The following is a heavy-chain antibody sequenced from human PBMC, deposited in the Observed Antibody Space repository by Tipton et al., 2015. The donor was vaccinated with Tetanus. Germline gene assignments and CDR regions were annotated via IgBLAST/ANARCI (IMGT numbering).Heavy chain of an antibody. CDR1: GGSFSGYY. CDR3: ARGVNVLLWFGEFGGFGY. D-gene: IGHD3-10*01. Sequence: TLSLTCAVYGGSFSGYYWSWIRQPPGKGLEWIGEINHSGSTNYNPFLKSRVTISVDTSKNQFSLKLSSVTAADTAVYYCARGVNVLLWFGEFGGFGYWGQGTLVTVSS. J-gene: IGHJ4*02. V-gene: IGHV4-34*01. CDR2: INHSGST.